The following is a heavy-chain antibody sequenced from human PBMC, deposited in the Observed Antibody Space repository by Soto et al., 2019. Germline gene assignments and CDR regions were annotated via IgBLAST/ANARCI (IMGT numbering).Heavy chain of an antibody. Sequence: SLRLCYAGSGFMLSVFWMSWVRQAPGKGLEWVANIKQDGSEKYYVDSVKGRFTISRDNTKNSLYMEVNSLRVEDTAVYYCARETVGAYDYWGQGT. J-gene: IGHJ4*02. V-gene: IGHV3-7*01. CDR1: GFMLSVFW. CDR2: IKQDGSEK. CDR3: ARETVGAYDY. D-gene: IGHD1-26*01.